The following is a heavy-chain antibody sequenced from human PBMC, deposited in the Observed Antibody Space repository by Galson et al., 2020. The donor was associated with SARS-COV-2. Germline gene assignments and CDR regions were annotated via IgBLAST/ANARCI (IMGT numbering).Heavy chain of an antibody. Sequence: SETLYLTCTVSGDSISSGVYYWSWIRQHPGKGLEWIGYIYYSGSTYYNPAPKSRVSMSVDTSMNQFSLRLSSVTAADTATYYCARTIDGTGFYFDYWGRGTLVTVSS. V-gene: IGHV4-31*03. CDR2: IYYSGST. J-gene: IGHJ4*02. CDR1: GDSISSGVYY. CDR3: ARTIDGTGFYFDY. D-gene: IGHD2-8*02.